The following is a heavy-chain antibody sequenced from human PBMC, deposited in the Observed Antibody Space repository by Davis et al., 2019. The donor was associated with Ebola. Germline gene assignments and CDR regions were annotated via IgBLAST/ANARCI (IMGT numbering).Heavy chain of an antibody. J-gene: IGHJ3*02. CDR1: GFSFEGYA. V-gene: IGHV3-9*01. CDR2: INWHGNFI. D-gene: IGHD5-12*01. Sequence: GGSLRLSCAASGFSFEGYAMYWVRQAPGRGLDWVSTINWHGNFIDYADSVKGRFSVSRDNGKNSLYRQMNSLRADDTALYYCAKAAFRGYEYGGDALDIWGRGTMVTVSS. CDR3: AKAAFRGYEYGGDALDI.